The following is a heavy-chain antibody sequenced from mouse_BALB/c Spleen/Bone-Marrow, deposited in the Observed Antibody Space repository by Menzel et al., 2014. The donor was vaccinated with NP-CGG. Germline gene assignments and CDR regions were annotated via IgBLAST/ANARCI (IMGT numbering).Heavy chain of an antibody. CDR3: ARNYDYDGGYYAMDF. CDR2: INPSTGYT. J-gene: IGHJ4*01. V-gene: IGHV1-7*01. CDR1: GYNFISYW. D-gene: IGHD2-4*01. Sequence: VQLQQSGAELAKPGASVKMSCKASGYNFISYWMHWVKQRPGQGLEWIGYINPSTGYTEYSQKFKDKATLTADKSSSKAYMQLSSLTSEDSAVYYCARNYDYDGGYYAMDFWAQGTSVTYSS.